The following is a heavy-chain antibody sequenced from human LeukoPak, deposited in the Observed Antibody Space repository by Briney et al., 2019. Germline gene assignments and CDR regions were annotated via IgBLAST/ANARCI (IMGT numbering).Heavy chain of an antibody. CDR3: ARAKNPVAGVGRAFDP. Sequence: GGSLRLSCAASGFTFSSCWMAWVRQAPGKGLEWVANIKEDGSKKNYVDSVKGRFTIFRDNAKNSLYLQMSSLRSEDMAVYYCARAKNPVAGVGRAFDPWGQGTLVTVSS. CDR2: IKEDGSKK. D-gene: IGHD6-19*01. CDR1: GFTFSSCW. J-gene: IGHJ5*02. V-gene: IGHV3-7*03.